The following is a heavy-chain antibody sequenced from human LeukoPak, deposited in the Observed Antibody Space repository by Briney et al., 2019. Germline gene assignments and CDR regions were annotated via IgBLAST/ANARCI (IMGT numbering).Heavy chain of an antibody. V-gene: IGHV3-23*01. D-gene: IGHD5-18*01. J-gene: IGHJ6*02. CDR3: ARKEMETAKVFLGV. Sequence: GGSLRLSCAASRFSFSGYAMSWVRQAPGKGLEWVSHIGTTDGSTFYADSVKGRFTISRDNSKSTLYLQMNSLRAEDTAVYYCARKEMETAKVFLGVWGQGTTVTVSS. CDR2: IGTTDGST. CDR1: RFSFSGYA.